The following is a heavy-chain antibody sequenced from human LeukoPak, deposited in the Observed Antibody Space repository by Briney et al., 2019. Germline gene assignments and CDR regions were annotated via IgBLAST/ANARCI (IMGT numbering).Heavy chain of an antibody. CDR3: ARAKAAAGIDYFDY. J-gene: IGHJ4*02. D-gene: IGHD6-13*01. Sequence: NTSETLSLTCTVSGASISDYYWSWIRQPPGKGLEWIGYIYYSGSTNYNPSLKSRVTISIDTSKNQFSLKVSSVTAADTAVYYCARAKAAAGIDYFDYWGLGTLVTVSS. CDR1: GASISDYY. CDR2: IYYSGST. V-gene: IGHV4-59*13.